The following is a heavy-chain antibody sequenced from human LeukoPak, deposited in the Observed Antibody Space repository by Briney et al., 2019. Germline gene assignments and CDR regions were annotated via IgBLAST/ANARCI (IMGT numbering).Heavy chain of an antibody. CDR1: GESFSGYY. CDR3: ARRTVRGVIKY. V-gene: IGHV4-34*01. CDR2: INHSGST. J-gene: IGHJ4*02. D-gene: IGHD3-10*01. Sequence: SETLSLTCAVYGESFSGYYWSWIRQPPGKGLEWIGEINHSGSTNYNPSLKSRVTISVDTSKNQFSLKLSSVTAADTAVYYCARRTVRGVIKYWDQGSLVTVSS.